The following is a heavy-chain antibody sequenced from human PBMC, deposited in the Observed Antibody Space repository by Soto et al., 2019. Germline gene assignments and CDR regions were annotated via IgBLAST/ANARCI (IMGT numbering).Heavy chain of an antibody. CDR1: AFTFSSYS. CDR3: ARDKKWDFGV. D-gene: IGHD1-26*01. J-gene: IGHJ3*01. V-gene: IGHV3-48*01. CDR2: ITSSGEIT. Sequence: EEQLVESGGGLVQPGGSLRLSCAASAFTFSSYSMNWVRQAPGKGLEWISYITSSGEITDYADSVKGRFTISRDNAKNYLYLKLKSMRAEDKAGYYCARDKKWDFGVWGQGTTVTVYS.